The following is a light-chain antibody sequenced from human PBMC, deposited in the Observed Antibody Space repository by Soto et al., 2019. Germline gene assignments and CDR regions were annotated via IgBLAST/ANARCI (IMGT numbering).Light chain of an antibody. CDR1: SSDVGYYNY. V-gene: IGLV2-11*01. Sequence: QSVLTQPHSVSGPPGPSVTISCTGTSSDVGYYNYVSWYQQHPGTAPKLVIYDVTVRPSGVPDRFSGSKSVNTTSLTISGLQAEDEADYYCCSYAGSYTFYVFGSGTKVTVL. J-gene: IGLJ1*01. CDR3: CSYAGSYTFYV. CDR2: DVT.